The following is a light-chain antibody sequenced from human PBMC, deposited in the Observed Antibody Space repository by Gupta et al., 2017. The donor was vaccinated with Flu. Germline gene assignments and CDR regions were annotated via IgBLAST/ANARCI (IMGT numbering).Light chain of an antibody. CDR3: QQYYSTPPWT. Sequence: DIVMTQSPDSLAVSLGERATINCKSSQNVLYSSNNKNYLAWYQQKPGQPPKLLIYWASTRESGVPDRFSGSGSGTDFTLTISILQAEDVAFYYCQQYYSTPPWTFGQGTKVEIK. V-gene: IGKV4-1*01. CDR2: WAS. J-gene: IGKJ1*01. CDR1: QNVLYSSNNKNY.